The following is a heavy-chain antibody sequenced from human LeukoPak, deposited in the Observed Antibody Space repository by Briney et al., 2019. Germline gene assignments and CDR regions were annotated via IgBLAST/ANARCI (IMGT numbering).Heavy chain of an antibody. Sequence: GGSLRLSCAASGFTFSNSAMNWVRQAPGKGLEWVAAISGSGGSTYYADSVKGRFTLSRDNSKNTLYVQMNSLRAEDTAMYYCAKEVGDYYSFMNVWGKGTTVTVSS. J-gene: IGHJ6*03. CDR1: GFTFSNSA. CDR2: ISGSGGST. V-gene: IGHV3-23*01. D-gene: IGHD1-26*01. CDR3: AKEVGDYYSFMNV.